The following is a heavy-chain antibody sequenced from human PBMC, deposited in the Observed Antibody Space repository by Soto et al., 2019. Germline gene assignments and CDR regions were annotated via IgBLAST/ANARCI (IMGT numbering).Heavy chain of an antibody. D-gene: IGHD1-26*01. V-gene: IGHV1-69*13. CDR1: GGTFSSYA. J-gene: IGHJ6*02. Sequence: ASVKVSCKASGGTFSSYAISWVRQAPGQGLEWMGGIIPIFGTANYAQKFQGRVTITADESTSTAYMELSSLRSEDTAVYYCASLVGARIFYYYYGMDVWGQGTTVTVSS. CDR2: IIPIFGTA. CDR3: ASLVGARIFYYYYGMDV.